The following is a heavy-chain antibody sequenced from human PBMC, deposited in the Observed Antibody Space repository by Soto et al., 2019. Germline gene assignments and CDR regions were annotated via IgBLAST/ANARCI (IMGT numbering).Heavy chain of an antibody. CDR3: ARVSSGQYYDFWSGYPYYFDY. CDR2: INPNSGGT. D-gene: IGHD3-3*01. CDR1: GYTFTSYD. V-gene: IGHV1-2*04. J-gene: IGHJ4*02. Sequence: GASVKVSCKASGYTFTSYDINWVRQATGQGLEWMGWINPNSGGTNYAQKFQGWVTMTRDTSISTAYMELSRLRSDDTAVYYCARVSSGQYYDFWSGYPYYFDYWGQGTLVTVSS.